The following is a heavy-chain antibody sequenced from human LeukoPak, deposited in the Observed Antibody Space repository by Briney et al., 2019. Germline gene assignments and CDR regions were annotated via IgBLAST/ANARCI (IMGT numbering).Heavy chain of an antibody. V-gene: IGHV1-2*02. CDR2: INPNSGGT. D-gene: IGHD2-2*01. J-gene: IGHJ6*02. CDR1: GYTFTGYY. CDR3: ARVRAKDIVVVPAAPRYYYYYYGMDV. Sequence: ASVKVSCKASGYTFTGYYMHWVRQAPGQGLEWMGWINPNSGGTNYAQKFQGRVTMTRDTSISTAYMELSRLRSDDTAVYYCARVRAKDIVVVPAAPRYYYYYYGMDVWGQGTTVTVSS.